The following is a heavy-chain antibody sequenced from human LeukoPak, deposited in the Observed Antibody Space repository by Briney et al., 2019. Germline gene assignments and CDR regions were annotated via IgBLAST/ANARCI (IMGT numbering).Heavy chain of an antibody. V-gene: IGHV5-51*01. CDR3: ARQRSSGWNDFDY. CDR1: GSRFTSYW. Sequence: GASLKISCKGSGSRFTSYWIGWVRQMPGKGLGWMGIIYPGDSDTRYSPSFQGQVTISADKSISTAYLQWSSLKASDTAMYYCARQRSSGWNDFDYWGQGTLVTVSS. CDR2: IYPGDSDT. J-gene: IGHJ4*02. D-gene: IGHD6-19*01.